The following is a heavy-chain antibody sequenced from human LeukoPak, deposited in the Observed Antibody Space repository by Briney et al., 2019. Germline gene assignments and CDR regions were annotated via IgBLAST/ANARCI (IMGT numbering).Heavy chain of an antibody. J-gene: IGHJ5*02. CDR2: IIPIFGTA. D-gene: IGHD5-12*01. V-gene: IGHV1-69*01. CDR3: ARVGYSGYDEGWFDP. CDR1: GGTFSSYA. Sequence: SVKVSCKASGGTFSSYAISWVRQAPGQGLEWMGGIIPIFGTANYAQKFQGRVTITADESTSTAYMELSSLRSEDTAVYYCARVGYSGYDEGWFDPWGQGTLVTVPS.